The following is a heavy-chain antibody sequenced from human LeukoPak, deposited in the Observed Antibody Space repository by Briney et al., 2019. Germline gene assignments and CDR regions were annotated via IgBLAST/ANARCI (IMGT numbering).Heavy chain of an antibody. CDR3: ARENYYDSSGYS. CDR1: GGSISSGDYY. D-gene: IGHD3-22*01. Sequence: SETLSLTCTVSGGSISSGDYYWSWIRQPPGKGLEWIGYIYYSGSTYYNPSLKSRVTIAVDTSKKQFSLKLRSVTAADTAVYYCARENYYDSSGYSWGQGTLVTVSS. CDR2: IYYSGST. J-gene: IGHJ4*02. V-gene: IGHV4-30-4*01.